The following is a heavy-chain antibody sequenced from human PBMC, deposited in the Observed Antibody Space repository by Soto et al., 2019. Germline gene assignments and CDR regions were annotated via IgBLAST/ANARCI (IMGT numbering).Heavy chain of an antibody. CDR2: ISYDGSNK. J-gene: IGHJ4*02. V-gene: IGHV3-30-3*01. Sequence: GGSLRLSCAASGFTFSSYAMNWVRQAPGKGLEWVALISYDGSNKYYADSVRGRFTISRDSSTNTLFLQMNSLRAADTAVYYCGRCTSTSCHLGSDYWGQGTLATVSS. CDR3: GRCTSTSCHLGSDY. D-gene: IGHD2-2*01. CDR1: GFTFSSYA.